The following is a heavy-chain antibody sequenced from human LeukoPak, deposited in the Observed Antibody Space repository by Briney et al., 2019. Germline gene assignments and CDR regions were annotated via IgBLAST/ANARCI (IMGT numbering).Heavy chain of an antibody. J-gene: IGHJ4*02. D-gene: IGHD2-15*01. CDR1: GFTVSGNY. Sequence: GGSLRLSCAASGFTVSGNYMSWVRQAPGKGLEWVSAISGSGGSTYYADSVKGRFTISRDNSKNTLYLQMNSLRAEDTAVYYCAKDQGLTDYWGQGTLVTVSS. V-gene: IGHV3-23*01. CDR3: AKDQGLTDY. CDR2: ISGSGGST.